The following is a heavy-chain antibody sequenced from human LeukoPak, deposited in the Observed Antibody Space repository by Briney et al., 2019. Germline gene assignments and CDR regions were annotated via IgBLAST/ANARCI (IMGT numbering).Heavy chain of an antibody. V-gene: IGHV4-34*01. J-gene: IGHJ6*03. CDR3: ARGRQEVSMIVVVMTAVSYYLDV. D-gene: IGHD3-22*01. CDR2: INPSGRI. CDR1: GGSCSGYY. Sequence: PSETLSLTCAVYGGSCSGYYWTWIRQAPGKGLEWIGEINPSGRISYNPSLKSRLTISVDASKNQFSLNLRSLTAADTAVYYCARGRQEVSMIVVVMTAVSYYLDVWGKGTTVTVS.